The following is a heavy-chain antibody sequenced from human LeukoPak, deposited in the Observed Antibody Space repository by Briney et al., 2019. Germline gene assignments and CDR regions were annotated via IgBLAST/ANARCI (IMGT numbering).Heavy chain of an antibody. Sequence: ASVKVSCKASGYTFLGYYIHWVRQAPGQGLEWVGRINPDSGYKNYAQKFQSRVSVTTDTSINTAHMELNGLMSDDTAVYYCARAGPGGDCSGVGCHHDDWFFDLWGRGTLVHVFS. CDR2: INPDSGYK. CDR3: ARAGPGGDCSGVGCHHDDWFFDL. J-gene: IGHJ2*01. V-gene: IGHV1-2*06. D-gene: IGHD2-15*01. CDR1: GYTFLGYY.